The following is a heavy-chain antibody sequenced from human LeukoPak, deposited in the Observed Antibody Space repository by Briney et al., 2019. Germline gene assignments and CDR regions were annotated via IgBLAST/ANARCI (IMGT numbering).Heavy chain of an antibody. CDR3: ARGAPPDN. CDR1: GFTFSDYA. V-gene: IGHV3-30*04. CDR2: ISYDGTNK. J-gene: IGHJ4*02. Sequence: PGRSLRLSCAASGFTFSDYAMYWVRQAPGKGLEWVAVISYDGTNKYYADSEKGRSTISRDNSKNTLYLQMDSLRAEDTAVYYCARGAPPDNWGQGTLVTVSS.